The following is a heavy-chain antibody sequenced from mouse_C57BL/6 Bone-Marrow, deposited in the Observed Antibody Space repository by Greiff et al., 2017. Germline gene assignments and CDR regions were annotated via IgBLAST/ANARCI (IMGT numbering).Heavy chain of an antibody. V-gene: IGHV3-6*01. CDR2: ISYDGSN. D-gene: IGHD1-1*01. CDR3: ARKRYYYGSSYDWCAY. CDR1: GYSITSGYY. Sequence: EVHLVESGPGLVKPSQSLSLTCSVTGYSITSGYYWNWIRQFPGNKLEWMGYISYDGSNNYNPSLKNRISITRDTSKNQFFLKLNSVTTEDTATYYCARKRYYYGSSYDWCAYWGQGTLVTVSA. J-gene: IGHJ3*01.